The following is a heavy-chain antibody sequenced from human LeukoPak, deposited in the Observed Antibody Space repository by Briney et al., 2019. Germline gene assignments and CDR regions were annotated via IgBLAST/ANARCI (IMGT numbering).Heavy chain of an antibody. CDR1: QFTFSNYW. J-gene: IGHJ4*02. V-gene: IGHV3-7*01. D-gene: IGHD2/OR15-2a*01. CDR3: ARGQTTFEV. CDR2: IKRDGSQE. Sequence: SGGSLRLSCAASQFTFSNYWMSWVRQAPGKGLEWVAHIKRDGSQEQYVGSVKGRFTISRDNAKNSLYLQMSGLRVGDTAVYYCARGQTTFEVWGQGTLVTVSS.